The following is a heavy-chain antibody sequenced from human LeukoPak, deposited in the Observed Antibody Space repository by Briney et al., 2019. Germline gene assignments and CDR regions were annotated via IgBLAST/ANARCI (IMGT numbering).Heavy chain of an antibody. Sequence: GGSLRLSCAASGFTFSDYYMSWIRQAPGKGLEWVSYISSSGSTIYYADSVKGRFTISRDNAKNSLYLQMNSLRAEDTAVYYCTTDDFRRRFSSGFRAFDIWGQGTMVTVSS. CDR2: ISSSGSTI. CDR3: TTDDFRRRFSSGFRAFDI. J-gene: IGHJ3*02. V-gene: IGHV3-11*01. D-gene: IGHD6-19*01. CDR1: GFTFSDYY.